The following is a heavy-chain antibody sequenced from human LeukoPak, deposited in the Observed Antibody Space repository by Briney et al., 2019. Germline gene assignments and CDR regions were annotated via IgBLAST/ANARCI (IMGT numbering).Heavy chain of an antibody. CDR2: IYPGDSHT. V-gene: IGHV5-51*01. CDR1: GYSFTTYW. Sequence: SGESLRISCKGSGYSFTTYWIGWVRQIPGKGLEWMGIIYPGDSHTIYSPSFRGQVTMSADKSISTAYLQWSSLKASDTAMYYCARLLGSSSSSWASFDYWGQGTLVTVSS. J-gene: IGHJ4*02. CDR3: ARLLGSSSSSWASFDY. D-gene: IGHD6-13*01.